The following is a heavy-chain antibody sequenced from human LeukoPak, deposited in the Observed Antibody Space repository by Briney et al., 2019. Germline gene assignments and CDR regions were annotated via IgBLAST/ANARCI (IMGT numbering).Heavy chain of an antibody. CDR2: IYYSGST. Sequence: SETLSLTCTVSGGSISSYYWSWIRQPPGKGLEWIGYIYYSGSTNYNPSFKSRVTISVDTSKNQFSLKLSSVTAADTAVYYCAREAPEGRFPFDYWGQGTLVTVSS. CDR1: GGSISSYY. CDR3: AREAPEGRFPFDY. J-gene: IGHJ4*02. V-gene: IGHV4-59*01. D-gene: IGHD3-10*01.